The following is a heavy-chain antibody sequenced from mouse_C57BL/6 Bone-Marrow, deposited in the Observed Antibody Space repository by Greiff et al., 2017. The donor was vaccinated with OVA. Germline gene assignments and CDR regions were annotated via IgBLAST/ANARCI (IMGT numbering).Heavy chain of an antibody. J-gene: IGHJ2*01. D-gene: IGHD1-1*01. CDR1: GYTFTSYW. CDR3: ASGITTVVDDIDY. CDR2: IDPSDSET. Sequence: QVHVKQPGAELVRPGSSVKLSCKASGYTFTSYWMHWVKQRPIQGLEWIGNIDPSDSETHYNQKFKDKATLTVDKSSSTAYMQLSSLTSEDSAVYYCASGITTVVDDIDYWGQGTTLTVSS. V-gene: IGHV1-52*01.